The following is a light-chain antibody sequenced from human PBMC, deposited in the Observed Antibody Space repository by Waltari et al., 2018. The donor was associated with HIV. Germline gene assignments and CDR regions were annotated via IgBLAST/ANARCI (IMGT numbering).Light chain of an antibody. CDR2: EVS. Sequence: QSALTQPASVSGSPGQPLTISCTGTGSDLRDYHPVSWYQHHPGQAPKVIIYEVSNRPSGVSSRFSGSISGNTASLTISGLQAEDEADYFCTSYISSASPEFGGGTKVTVL. CDR1: GSDLRDYHP. CDR3: TSYISSASPE. J-gene: IGLJ3*02. V-gene: IGLV2-14*01.